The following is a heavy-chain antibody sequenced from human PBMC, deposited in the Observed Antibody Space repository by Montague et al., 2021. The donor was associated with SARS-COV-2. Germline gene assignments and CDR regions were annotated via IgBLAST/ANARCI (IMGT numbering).Heavy chain of an antibody. Sequence: SETLSLTCTLSGGSISSSSYYWGWIRQPPGKGLEWIGSIYYSGSTYYNPSLKSRVTISVDTSKNQFSLKLSSVTAADTAVYYCARREDYYGSGSYPNWGQGTLVTVSS. CDR3: ARREDYYGSGSYPN. J-gene: IGHJ4*02. CDR1: GGSISSSSYY. V-gene: IGHV4-39*01. CDR2: IYYSGST. D-gene: IGHD3-10*01.